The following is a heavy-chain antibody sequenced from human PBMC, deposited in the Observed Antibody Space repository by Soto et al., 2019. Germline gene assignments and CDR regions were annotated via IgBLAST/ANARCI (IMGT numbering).Heavy chain of an antibody. Sequence: SVKVSCKASGGTFSSYAISWVRRAPGQGLEWMGGIIPIFGTANYAQKFQGRVTITADESTSTAYMELSSLRSEDTAVYYCARVQYQDIVTASSPRRSIDYWGQGALVTVSS. CDR1: GGTFSSYA. V-gene: IGHV1-69*13. CDR2: IIPIFGTA. J-gene: IGHJ4*02. CDR3: ARVQYQDIVTASSPRRSIDY. D-gene: IGHD2-15*01.